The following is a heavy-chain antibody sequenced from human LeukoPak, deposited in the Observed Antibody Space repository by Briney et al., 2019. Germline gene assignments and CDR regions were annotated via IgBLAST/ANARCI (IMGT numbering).Heavy chain of an antibody. Sequence: SGGSLRLSCAASGFTFSSYAMHWVRQAPGKGLEWVAVISYDGSNKYYADSVKGRFTISRDNSKNTLYLQMNSLRAEDTAVYYCARDTVDFSNAFDIWGQGTMVTVSS. CDR1: GFTFSSYA. D-gene: IGHD4-23*01. J-gene: IGHJ3*02. V-gene: IGHV3-30-3*01. CDR3: ARDTVDFSNAFDI. CDR2: ISYDGSNK.